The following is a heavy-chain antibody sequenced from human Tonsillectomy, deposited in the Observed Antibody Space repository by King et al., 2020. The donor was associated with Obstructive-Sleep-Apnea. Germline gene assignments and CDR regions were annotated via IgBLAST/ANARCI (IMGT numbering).Heavy chain of an antibody. Sequence: VQLVESGAEVKKSGESLKISCKGSGYSFTSYWIGWVRQMPGKGLEWMGIIYPGDSDTRYSPSFQGQVTISADKSISTAYLQWSSLKAPHTAMYYCARLSGNDNNWFDPWGQGALGTVSS. CDR2: IYPGDSDT. CDR1: GYSFTSYW. V-gene: IGHV5-51*01. D-gene: IGHD3-9*01. J-gene: IGHJ5*02. CDR3: ARLSGNDNNWFDP.